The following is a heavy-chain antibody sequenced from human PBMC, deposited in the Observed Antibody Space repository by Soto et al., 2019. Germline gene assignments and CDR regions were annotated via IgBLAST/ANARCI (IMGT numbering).Heavy chain of an antibody. D-gene: IGHD3-10*01. CDR2: ISYDGSNK. J-gene: IGHJ6*02. CDR3: ARDGNLLWFGTYGMDV. V-gene: IGHV3-30-3*01. Sequence: RRLSCAASGFTFSSYAMHWVRQAPGKGLEWVAVISYDGSNKYYADSVKGRFTISRDNSKNTLYLQMNSLRAEDTAVYYCARDGNLLWFGTYGMDVWGQGTTVTVSS. CDR1: GFTFSSYA.